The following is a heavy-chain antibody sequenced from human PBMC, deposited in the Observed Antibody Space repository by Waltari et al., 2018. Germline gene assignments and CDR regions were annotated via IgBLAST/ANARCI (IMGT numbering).Heavy chain of an antibody. J-gene: IGHJ4*02. CDR3: ARGAAAGSGPLIDY. CDR1: GYSIRSGYY. CDR2: VYHSGNT. V-gene: IGHV4-38-2*01. Sequence: QVQLQESGPVLLNPSETLSLTCAVSGYSIRSGYYWGWVRPPPGKGLEWIGSVYHSGNTYYNPSLKSRLSISADTSNNQLSLKLSSVTAADTAVYYCARGAAAGSGPLIDYWGQGILVTVSS. D-gene: IGHD6-13*01.